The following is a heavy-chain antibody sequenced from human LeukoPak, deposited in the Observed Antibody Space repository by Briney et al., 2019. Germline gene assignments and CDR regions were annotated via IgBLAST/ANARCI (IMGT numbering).Heavy chain of an antibody. J-gene: IGHJ4*02. CDR1: GYTFTDYY. CDR2: LNPNSGDT. D-gene: IGHD5-24*01. Sequence: ASVTVSCKASGYTFTDYYMHWVRQAPGQGLEWMGWLNPNSGDTNYAQKFQGRVSITRHTSISTAYMDLSDLRSDDTAVYYCARGRNIEMTTMSGGSDYWGQGTLVTVSS. CDR3: ARGRNIEMTTMSGGSDY. V-gene: IGHV1-2*02.